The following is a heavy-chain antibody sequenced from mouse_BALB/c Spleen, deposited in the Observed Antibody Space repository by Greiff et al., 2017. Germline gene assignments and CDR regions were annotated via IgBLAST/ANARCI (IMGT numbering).Heavy chain of an antibody. J-gene: IGHJ2*01. CDR3: ARDDNYYGSSYFYFDY. Sequence: EVNVVESGGGLVQPGGSLKLSCAASGFTFSSYGMSWVRQTPDKRLELVATINSNGGSTYYPDSVKGRFTISRDNAKNTLYLQMSSLKSEDTAMYYCARDDNYYGSSYFYFDYWGQGTTLTVSS. CDR1: GFTFSSYG. V-gene: IGHV5-6-3*01. D-gene: IGHD1-1*01. CDR2: INSNGGST.